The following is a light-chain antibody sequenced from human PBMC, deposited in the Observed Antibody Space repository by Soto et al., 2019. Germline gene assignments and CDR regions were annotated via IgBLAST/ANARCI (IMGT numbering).Light chain of an antibody. CDR3: QQYSSSPVT. J-gene: IGKJ2*01. CDR1: QRVNTW. CDR2: EAS. V-gene: IGKV1-5*03. Sequence: DIQMTQSPSTLSASIGDRVTITCRASQRVNTWLAWYRQKTGKAPELLSYEASTLEREVLARFSGSGYGTEFTLTISSLQPDDFATYYCQQYSSSPVTFGQGTKLEIK.